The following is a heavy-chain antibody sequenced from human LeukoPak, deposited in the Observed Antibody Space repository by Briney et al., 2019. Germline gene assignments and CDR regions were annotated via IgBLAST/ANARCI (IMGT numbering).Heavy chain of an antibody. J-gene: IGHJ4*02. CDR2: IIPIFGTA. Sequence: SVKVSCKASGGTFSSYAISWVRQAPGQGLEWMGGIIPIFGTANYAQKFQGRVTITTDESTSTAYMELSSLRSENTAVYYCASTFADYCGGDCYPYYFDYWGQGTLVTVSS. CDR3: ASTFADYCGGDCYPYYFDY. D-gene: IGHD2-21*02. CDR1: GGTFSSYA. V-gene: IGHV1-69*05.